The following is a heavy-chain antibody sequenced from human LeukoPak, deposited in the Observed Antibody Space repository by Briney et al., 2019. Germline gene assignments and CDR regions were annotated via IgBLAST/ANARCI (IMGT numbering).Heavy chain of an antibody. Sequence: SETLSLTCSVSGGSLSSGGHYWGWIRQVPGKRLEWIGNIYFTGETSYNPSLKSRLTMSVDTSKNQFSLNLESVTAADTAVYFCARDSGYWLFWGQGTLVTVSS. D-gene: IGHD3-22*01. CDR2: IYFTGET. CDR3: ARDSGYWLF. V-gene: IGHV4-39*07. CDR1: GGSLSSGGHY. J-gene: IGHJ4*02.